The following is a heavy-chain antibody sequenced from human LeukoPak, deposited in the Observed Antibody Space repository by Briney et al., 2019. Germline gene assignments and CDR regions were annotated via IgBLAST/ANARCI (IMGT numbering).Heavy chain of an antibody. CDR1: GGSITDNSYY. CDR3: ARSPLFGVH. CDR2: IFYSGST. Sequence: SETLSLTCTVSGGSITDNSYYWGWIRQPPGKGLEWIGNIFYSGSTYYNPSLKSRITLSVDTSKNQFSLKLSSVTAADTAVYYCARSPLFGVHWGQGALVTVSS. V-gene: IGHV4-39*07. D-gene: IGHD3-3*01. J-gene: IGHJ4*02.